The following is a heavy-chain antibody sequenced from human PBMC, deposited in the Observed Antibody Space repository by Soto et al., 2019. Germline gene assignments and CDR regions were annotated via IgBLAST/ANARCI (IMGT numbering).Heavy chain of an antibody. CDR3: ARDCSSSSCTRGGYYYGMDV. J-gene: IGHJ6*02. CDR2: IYYSRST. D-gene: IGHD2-2*01. CDR1: GGSISSGGYY. V-gene: IGHV4-31*03. Sequence: QVQLQESGPGLVKPSQTLSLTCTVSGGSISSGGYYWSWIRQHPGKGLEWIGYIYYSRSTYYNPSLKSRVTISVDMSKNQFSLKLSSVTVADTAVYYCARDCSSSSCTRGGYYYGMDVWGQGTTVTVSS.